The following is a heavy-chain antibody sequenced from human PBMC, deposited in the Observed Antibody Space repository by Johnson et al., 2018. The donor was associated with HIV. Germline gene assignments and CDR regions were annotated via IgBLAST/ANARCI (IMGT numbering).Heavy chain of an antibody. V-gene: IGHV3-30*18. J-gene: IGHJ3*02. CDR1: GFTFTNYA. CDR3: AKGGPGFYAFDI. Sequence: QVQLVESGGGVVQPGRSLRLSCAASGFTFTNYAMHWVRQAPGKGLEWVAVISYDGSNKYYADSVKGRFTISRDNSKNTLYLQMNSLRAEDTAVYYVAKGGPGFYAFDIWGQGTMVTVSS. CDR2: ISYDGSNK. D-gene: IGHD1-14*01.